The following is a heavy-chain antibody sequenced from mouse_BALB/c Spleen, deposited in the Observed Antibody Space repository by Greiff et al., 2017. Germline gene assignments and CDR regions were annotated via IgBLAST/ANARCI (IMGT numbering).Heavy chain of an antibody. D-gene: IGHD1-2*01. J-gene: IGHJ3*01. CDR1: GYTFTDYY. V-gene: IGHV1-77*01. Sequence: QVQLQQSGAELARPGASVKLSCKASGYTFTDYYINWVKQRTGQGLEWIGEIYPGSGNTYYNEKFKGKATLTADKSSSTAYMQLSSLTSEDSAVYYCARRRDGYGFAYWGQGTLVTVSA. CDR3: ARRRDGYGFAY. CDR2: IYPGSGNT.